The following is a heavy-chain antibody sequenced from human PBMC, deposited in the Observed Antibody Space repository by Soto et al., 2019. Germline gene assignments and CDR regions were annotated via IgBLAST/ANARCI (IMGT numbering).Heavy chain of an antibody. CDR1: GFTFRSYG. CDR3: AKMVKTTYYYYGMDV. J-gene: IGHJ6*02. Sequence: QVQLGESGGGVVQPGRSLRLSCVASGFTFRSYGMHWVRQAPGKGLEWVTLISSDGDNKYYADSVKGRFTISRDDSKNTLYLQMHSLRPEDTAVYYCAKMVKTTYYYYGMDVWGQGTTVTVSS. D-gene: IGHD1-7*01. V-gene: IGHV3-30*18. CDR2: ISSDGDNK.